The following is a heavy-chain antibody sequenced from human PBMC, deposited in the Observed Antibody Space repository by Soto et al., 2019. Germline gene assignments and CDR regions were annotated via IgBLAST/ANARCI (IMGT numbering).Heavy chain of an antibody. V-gene: IGHV4-30-4*01. CDR1: GGSISSGDYY. Sequence: NPSETLSLTCTVSGGSISSGDYYWSWIRQPPGKGLEWIGYIYYSGSTYYNPSLKSRVTISVDTSKNQFSLKLSSVTAADTAVYYCARSYYYDSSGYLDYWGQGTLVTVS. CDR3: ARSYYYDSSGYLDY. J-gene: IGHJ4*02. CDR2: IYYSGST. D-gene: IGHD3-22*01.